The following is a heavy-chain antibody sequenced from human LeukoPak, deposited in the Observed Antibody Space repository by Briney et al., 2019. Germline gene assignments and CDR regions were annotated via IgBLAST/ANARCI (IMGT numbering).Heavy chain of an antibody. CDR2: IYYSGST. Sequence: SETLSLTCAVSGGSISSYYWGWIRQPPGKGLEWIGSIYYSGSTYYNPSLKSRATISVDTSKHQFSLRLSSVTAADTAVYYCARVYCSGGTCSFDYWGQGTLVTASS. CDR3: ARVYCSGGTCSFDY. CDR1: GGSISSYY. D-gene: IGHD2-15*01. J-gene: IGHJ4*02. V-gene: IGHV4-39*01.